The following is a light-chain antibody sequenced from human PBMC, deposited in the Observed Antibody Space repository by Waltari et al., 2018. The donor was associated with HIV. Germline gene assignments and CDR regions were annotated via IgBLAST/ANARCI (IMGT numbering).Light chain of an antibody. V-gene: IGLV1-44*01. CDR1: SPNIGSNP. Sequence: QSVLTQPPSASGAPGQRVTISCSGSSPNIGSNPVNWYQPLPAQAAKLLIYSNNQRPSGVPDRLSGSRSGTSASLAISELQSEDEADYYCATWDDRLNAWVFGGGTKLTVL. CDR3: ATWDDRLNAWV. CDR2: SNN. J-gene: IGLJ3*02.